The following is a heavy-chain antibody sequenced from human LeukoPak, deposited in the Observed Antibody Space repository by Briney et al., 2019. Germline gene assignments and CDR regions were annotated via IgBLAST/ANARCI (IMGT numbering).Heavy chain of an antibody. D-gene: IGHD3-22*01. J-gene: IGHJ5*02. Sequence: GASVEVSCKASGYTFTGYYMHWVRQAPGQGLEWMGWINPNSGGTNYAQKFQGRVTMTRDTSISTAYMELSRLRSDDTAVYYCARDYTYYYDSRYWFDPWGQGTLVTVSS. CDR1: GYTFTGYY. CDR3: ARDYTYYYDSRYWFDP. V-gene: IGHV1-2*02. CDR2: INPNSGGT.